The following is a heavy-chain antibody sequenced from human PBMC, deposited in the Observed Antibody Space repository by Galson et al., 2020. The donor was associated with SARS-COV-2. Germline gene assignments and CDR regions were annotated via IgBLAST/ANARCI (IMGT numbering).Heavy chain of an antibody. D-gene: IGHD5-12*01. J-gene: IGHJ4*02. CDR2: IYYSGST. Sequence: SETLSLTCTVSGGSISSYYWSWIRQPPGKGLEWIGYIYYSGSTNYNPSLKSRVTISVDTSKNQFSLKLSSVTAADTAVYYCASNSGYDYSPWFDYWGQGTLVTVSS. CDR1: GGSISSYY. CDR3: ASNSGYDYSPWFDY. V-gene: IGHV4-59*01.